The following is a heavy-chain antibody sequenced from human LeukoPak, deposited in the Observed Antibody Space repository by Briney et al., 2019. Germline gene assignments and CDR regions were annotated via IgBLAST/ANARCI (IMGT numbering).Heavy chain of an antibody. CDR2: ISGDGDNT. V-gene: IGHV3-43*02. D-gene: IGHD3-3*01. CDR1: GFXFDDYA. Sequence: GGSLRLSCVASGFXFDDYAIHWVRQAPGKGLDWVSLISGDGDNTYYADSVKGRFTISRDNIKNSLYLQMNSLRTEDTALYYCAKDVSESGDAFDIWGRGTMVTVSS. J-gene: IGHJ3*02. CDR3: AKDVSESGDAFDI.